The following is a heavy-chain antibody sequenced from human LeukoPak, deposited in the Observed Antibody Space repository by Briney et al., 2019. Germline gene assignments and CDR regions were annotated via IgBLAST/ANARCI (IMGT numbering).Heavy chain of an antibody. V-gene: IGHV3-7*01. Sequence: GGSLRLSRAASGFTFSSYWVSWVRQAPGKGLEWVANIKQDGSEKYYVDSVKGRFTISRDNAKNSLYLQMNSLRAEDTAVYYCARAILGRPPSSWGQGTLVTVSS. CDR3: ARAILGRPPSS. CDR2: IKQDGSEK. D-gene: IGHD1-26*01. CDR1: GFTFSSYW. J-gene: IGHJ5*02.